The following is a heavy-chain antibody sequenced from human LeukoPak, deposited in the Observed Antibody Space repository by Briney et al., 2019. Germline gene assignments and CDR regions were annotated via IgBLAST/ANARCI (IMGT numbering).Heavy chain of an antibody. CDR2: ISGSGGST. D-gene: IGHD2-2*01. CDR1: GFTFSSYA. V-gene: IGHV3-23*01. CDR3: AKESRYYSSTSCYFDY. J-gene: IGHJ4*02. Sequence: TGGSLRLSCAASGFTFSSYAMSWVRQAPGKGLEWVSAISGSGGSTYYADSVRGRFTISRDNSKNTLYLQMNSLRAEDTAVYYCAKESRYYSSTSCYFDYWGQGTLVTVSS.